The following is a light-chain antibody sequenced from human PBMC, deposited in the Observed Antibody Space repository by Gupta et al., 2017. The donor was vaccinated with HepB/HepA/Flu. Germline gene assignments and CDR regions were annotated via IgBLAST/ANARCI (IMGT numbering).Light chain of an antibody. V-gene: IGLV1-44*01. CDR3: AAWDDSLSGWV. J-gene: IGLJ3*02. CDR2: VNS. Sequence: QSVLTQPTSASATPGQRVIISCSGSSSNIGKNNVSWYQHRPGTAPKLLIFVNSQRPSGVSDRFSGSKSATSASLAISGLQSDDEADYYCAAWDDSLSGWVFGGGTKLTVL. CDR1: SSNIGKNN.